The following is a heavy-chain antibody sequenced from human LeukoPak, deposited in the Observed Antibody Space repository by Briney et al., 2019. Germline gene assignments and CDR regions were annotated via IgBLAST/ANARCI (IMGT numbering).Heavy chain of an antibody. CDR2: ISSSSSYI. CDR1: GFTFSSYA. J-gene: IGHJ4*02. D-gene: IGHD3-16*02. Sequence: GGSLRLSCAASGFTFSSYAMNWVRQAPGKGLEWVSSISSSSSYIYYADSVKGRFTISRDNAKNSLYLQMNSLRAEDTAVYYCARGRTYDYVWGSYRWYSFDYWGQGTLVTVSS. CDR3: ARGRTYDYVWGSYRWYSFDY. V-gene: IGHV3-21*01.